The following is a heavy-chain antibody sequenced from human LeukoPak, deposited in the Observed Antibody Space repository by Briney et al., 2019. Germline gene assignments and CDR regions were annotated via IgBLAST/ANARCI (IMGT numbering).Heavy chain of an antibody. Sequence: GGSLRLSCAVSGFTYSSSGMNWVRQAPGKGLEWVSGISGSGDSTYYADSVKGRFTISRDSSKSTLYLQMNSLRAEDTAVYYCAEAGYSGYDAFDIWGQGTMVTVSS. CDR2: ISGSGDST. CDR3: AEAGYSGYDAFDI. CDR1: GFTYSSSG. D-gene: IGHD2-2*03. V-gene: IGHV3-23*01. J-gene: IGHJ3*02.